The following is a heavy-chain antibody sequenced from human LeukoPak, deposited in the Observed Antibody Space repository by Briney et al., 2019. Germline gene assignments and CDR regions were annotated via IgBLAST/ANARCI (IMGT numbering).Heavy chain of an antibody. CDR2: ISYDGSNK. D-gene: IGHD5-24*01. Sequence: GGSLTLSCAASGFTFSSYGMHWVRQAPGKGLEWVAVISYDGSNKYYADSVKGRFTISRDNSMNTLYLQMNSLRDEDTAVYYCAQAWRWLQLNYWGQGTLVTASS. CDR1: GFTFSSYG. CDR3: AQAWRWLQLNY. J-gene: IGHJ4*02. V-gene: IGHV3-30*18.